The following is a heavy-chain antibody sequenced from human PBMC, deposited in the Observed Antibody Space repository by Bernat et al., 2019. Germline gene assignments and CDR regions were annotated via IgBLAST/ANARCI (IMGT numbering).Heavy chain of an antibody. D-gene: IGHD3-16*02. CDR3: AKDPGYDYIWGSYRPTGWFDP. CDR2: ISGSGGST. Sequence: EVQLVESGGGLVQPGGSLRLSCAASGFTFSSYAMSWVRQAPGKGLEWVSAISGSGGSTYYADSVKGRFTISRDNSKNTLYLQMNSLRAEDTAVYYCAKDPGYDYIWGSYRPTGWFDPWGQGTLVTVSS. CDR1: GFTFSSYA. J-gene: IGHJ5*02. V-gene: IGHV3-23*04.